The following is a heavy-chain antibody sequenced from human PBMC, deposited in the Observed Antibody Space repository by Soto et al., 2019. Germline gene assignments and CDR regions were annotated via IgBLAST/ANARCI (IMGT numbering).Heavy chain of an antibody. D-gene: IGHD2-2*01. Sequence: RASVKVSCKASGYTFTSYGISWVLQAPGQGLEWMGWISAYNGNTNYAQKLQGRVTMTTDTSTSTAYMELRSLRSDDTAVYYCARGYCSSTSCYEVSDDAFDIWGQGTMVTVSS. J-gene: IGHJ3*02. CDR2: ISAYNGNT. V-gene: IGHV1-18*01. CDR3: ARGYCSSTSCYEVSDDAFDI. CDR1: GYTFTSYG.